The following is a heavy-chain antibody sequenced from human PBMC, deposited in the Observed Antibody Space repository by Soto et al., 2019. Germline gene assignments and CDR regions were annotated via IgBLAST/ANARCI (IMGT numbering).Heavy chain of an antibody. V-gene: IGHV3-49*03. J-gene: IGHJ5*02. D-gene: IGHD3-3*01. CDR3: TRLTYYDFSFPWFDP. CDR1: GFTFGDYA. Sequence: GGSLRLSCTASGFTFGDYAMSWFRQAPGKGLEWVGFIRSKAYGGTTEYAASVKGRFTISRDDSKSIAYLQMNSLKTEDTAVYYCTRLTYYDFSFPWFDPWGQGTLVTVSS. CDR2: IRSKAYGGTT.